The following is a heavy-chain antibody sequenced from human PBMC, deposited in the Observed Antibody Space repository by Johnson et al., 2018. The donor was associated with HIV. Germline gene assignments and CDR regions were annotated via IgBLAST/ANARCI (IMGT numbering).Heavy chain of an antibody. Sequence: VQLVESGGGLVQPGGSLRLSCSASGFSFNNYWMNWVRQAPGKGLEWVANMKGDGSEEYYVDSLEGRFTISRDNSKNTLYLQMNSLRAEDTAVYYCARDFRQTFTMIVVVRPSGAFDIWGQGTMVTVSS. CDR1: GFSFNNYW. CDR2: MKGDGSEE. D-gene: IGHD3-22*01. J-gene: IGHJ3*02. CDR3: ARDFRQTFTMIVVVRPSGAFDI. V-gene: IGHV3-7*01.